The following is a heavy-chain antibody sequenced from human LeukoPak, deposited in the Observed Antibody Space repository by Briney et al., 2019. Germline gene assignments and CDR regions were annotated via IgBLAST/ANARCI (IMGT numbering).Heavy chain of an antibody. D-gene: IGHD3-22*01. CDR1: GFTFSSYA. J-gene: IGHJ4*02. Sequence: HPGGSLRPSCAASGFTFSSYAMSWVRQAPGKGLEWVSAISGSGGSTYYADSVKGRFTISRDNSKNTLYLQMNSLRAEDTAVYYCAKLPYYYDSSGYYSSIDYWGQGTLVTVSS. CDR2: ISGSGGST. V-gene: IGHV3-23*01. CDR3: AKLPYYYDSSGYYSSIDY.